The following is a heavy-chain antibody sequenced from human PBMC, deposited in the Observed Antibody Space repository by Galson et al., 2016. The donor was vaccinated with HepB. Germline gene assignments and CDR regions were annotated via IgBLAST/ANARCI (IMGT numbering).Heavy chain of an antibody. J-gene: IGHJ5*02. V-gene: IGHV1-18*04. Sequence: SVKVSCKASGYTFINYAISWVRQAPGQGLEWMGWINPYNGHTRYAQKLQGRVTMTTDTSTTTVYMELGSLTSDDRAVYFCARGSVYCGDDCFSERFDPWGRGTLVTVSS. CDR2: INPYNGHT. D-gene: IGHD2-21*02. CDR1: GYTFINYA. CDR3: ARGSVYCGDDCFSERFDP.